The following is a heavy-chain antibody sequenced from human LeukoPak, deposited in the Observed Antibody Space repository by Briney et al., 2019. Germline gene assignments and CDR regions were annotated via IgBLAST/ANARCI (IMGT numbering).Heavy chain of an antibody. J-gene: IGHJ5*02. CDR2: ISHDGSNP. CDR1: GFTFSSYG. CDR3: AKYVGEVWPLGWFDP. V-gene: IGHV3-30*18. Sequence: GGSLRLSCAASGFTFSSYGMHWVRQAPGKGLEWVAVISHDGSNPYYADSVKGRFTISRDNSKNTLYLQMSSLRAEDTAVYYCAKYVGEVWPLGWFDPWGQGTLVTVSS. D-gene: IGHD1-26*01.